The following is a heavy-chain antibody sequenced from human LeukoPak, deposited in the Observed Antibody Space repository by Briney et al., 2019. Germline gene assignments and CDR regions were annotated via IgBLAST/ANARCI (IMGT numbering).Heavy chain of an antibody. D-gene: IGHD3-3*01. CDR1: GGSISSYY. CDR3: ARDAPRGFLEWLLDY. J-gene: IGHJ4*02. Sequence: SETLSITCNVSGGSISSYYWSWIRQPAGKGLEWIGRIYTSGSTNYNPSLKSRVTMSVDTSKNQFSLKLSSVTAADTAVYYCARDAPRGFLEWLLDYWGQGTLVTVSS. V-gene: IGHV4-4*07. CDR2: IYTSGST.